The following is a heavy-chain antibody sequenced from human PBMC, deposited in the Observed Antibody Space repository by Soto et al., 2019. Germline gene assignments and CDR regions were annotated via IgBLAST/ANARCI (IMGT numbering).Heavy chain of an antibody. V-gene: IGHV4-4*02. J-gene: IGHJ4*02. CDR2: IYHSGST. CDR1: GGSISSSNW. D-gene: IGHD6-19*01. Sequence: PSETLSLTCAVSGGSISSSNWWSWVRQPPGKGLEWIGEIYHSGSTNYNPSLKSRVTISVDKSKNQFSLKLSSVTAADTAVYYCARDRDSSGWYRVDYWGQGTLVTVSS. CDR3: ARDRDSSGWYRVDY.